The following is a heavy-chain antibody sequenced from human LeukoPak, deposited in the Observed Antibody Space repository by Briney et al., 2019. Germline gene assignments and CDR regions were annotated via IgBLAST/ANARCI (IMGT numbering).Heavy chain of an antibody. Sequence: GASVKVSCKASGYTFTGYYMHWVRQAPGQGLEWMGWINPNSGGTNYAQKFQGRVTMTRDTSISTAYTELSRLRSDDTAVYYCARGSSRIAAALDDWQHWGQGTLVTVSS. V-gene: IGHV1-2*02. CDR2: INPNSGGT. CDR1: GYTFTGYY. D-gene: IGHD6-13*01. CDR3: ARGSSRIAAALDDWQH. J-gene: IGHJ1*01.